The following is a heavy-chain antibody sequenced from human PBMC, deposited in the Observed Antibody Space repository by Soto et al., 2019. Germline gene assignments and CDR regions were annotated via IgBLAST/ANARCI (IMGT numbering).Heavy chain of an antibody. D-gene: IGHD1-26*01. J-gene: IGHJ1*01. CDR2: ILRDGDT. V-gene: IGHV3-23*01. CDR1: GFTLRPNG. Sequence: PGGSLRLSCAVSGFTLRPNGMSWVRQAPGKGLECVSSILRDGDTYYADSVKGRFTISRDNSKNMLFLQLNMLRAGDTAVYFCTGHGGNSHLGQGTPVTVSS. CDR3: TGHGGNSH.